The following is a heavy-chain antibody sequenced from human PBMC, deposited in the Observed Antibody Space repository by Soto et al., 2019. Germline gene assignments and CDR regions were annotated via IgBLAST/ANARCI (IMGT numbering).Heavy chain of an antibody. Sequence: PXGSLRLSCTCSGFTFADYTMSCVRQAPGKGLEWVGLIRSEANGGTTHYAASVHGGFIISRDDSRGIAFLQMNNLKSEDTAVYYCTGVGKFEYWGQGTLVTVSS. J-gene: IGHJ4*02. V-gene: IGHV3-49*04. D-gene: IGHD1-26*01. CDR1: GFTFADYT. CDR3: TGVGKFEY. CDR2: IRSEANGGTT.